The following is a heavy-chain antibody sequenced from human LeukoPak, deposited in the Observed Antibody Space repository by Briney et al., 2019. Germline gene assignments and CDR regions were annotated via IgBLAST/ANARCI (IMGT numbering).Heavy chain of an antibody. D-gene: IGHD1-26*01. CDR1: GYTFTGYY. J-gene: IGHJ5*02. CDR3: ARGPRRKGKWELLRDWFDP. V-gene: IGHV1-2*02. CDR2: INPNSGGT. Sequence: ASVKVSCKASGYTFTGYYMHWVRQAPGQGLEWMGWINPNSGGTNYAQKFQGRVTMTRDTSISTAYMELSRLRSDDTAVYYCARGPRRKGKWELLRDWFDPWGQGTLVTVSS.